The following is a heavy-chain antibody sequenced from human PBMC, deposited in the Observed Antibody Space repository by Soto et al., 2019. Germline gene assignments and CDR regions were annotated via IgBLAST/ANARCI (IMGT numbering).Heavy chain of an antibody. V-gene: IGHV3-53*01. D-gene: IGHD6-25*01. J-gene: IGHJ4*02. CDR1: GFTVSNNY. CDR2: IYSGGYT. Sequence: EVQLVESGGGLIQPGGSLRLSCAVSGFTVSNNYMSWVRQAPGKGLEGVSVIYSGGYTAYGDSVKGRFTISRDNSKNTTILQIHSRRADDRAVYYGAAQRGGGGYWGQGTLVTVSS. CDR3: AAQRGGGGY.